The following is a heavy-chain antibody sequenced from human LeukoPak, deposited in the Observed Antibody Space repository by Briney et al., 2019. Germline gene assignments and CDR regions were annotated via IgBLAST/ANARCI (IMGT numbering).Heavy chain of an antibody. CDR2: IDANSGDT. CDR1: GYTFTAYY. Sequence: ASVKVSCKASGYTFTAYYIHWVRQAPGQGLEWMGWIDANSGDTKYAQKFQGRITISRDTSIGTAYLELSSPISDDTAVYYCASEAFCAGGRCYLQRVSSWGPGTLVTVSS. V-gene: IGHV1-2*02. J-gene: IGHJ4*02. CDR3: ASEAFCAGGRCYLQRVSS. D-gene: IGHD2-15*01.